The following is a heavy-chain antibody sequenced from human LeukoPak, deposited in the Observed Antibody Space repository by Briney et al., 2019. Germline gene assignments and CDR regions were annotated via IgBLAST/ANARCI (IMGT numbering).Heavy chain of an antibody. Sequence: GGSLRLSCAPSGFTFSIYAMSWVRQAPGKGLEWVSAISGSGGSTYSAASVKGRFTISRDNSKNTLYLQMNSLRAEDTAVYYCAKAFGNYLSHFDYWGQGTLVTVSS. D-gene: IGHD4-11*01. V-gene: IGHV3-23*01. CDR1: GFTFSIYA. CDR3: AKAFGNYLSHFDY. CDR2: ISGSGGST. J-gene: IGHJ4*02.